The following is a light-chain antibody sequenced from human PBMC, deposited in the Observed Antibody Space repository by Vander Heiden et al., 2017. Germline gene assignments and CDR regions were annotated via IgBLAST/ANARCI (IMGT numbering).Light chain of an antibody. J-gene: IGLJ3*02. V-gene: IGLV3-21*02. Sequence: SYVLPQPPSVSVAPGQTARITCGGNNIGSKTVHWYQQKPGQAPVLVVYDVSDRPSGIPDRFSGSNSGNTATLTISRVEAGDEADYYCQVWDSSSDQAVFGGGTKLTAL. CDR3: QVWDSSSDQAV. CDR1: NIGSKT. CDR2: DVS.